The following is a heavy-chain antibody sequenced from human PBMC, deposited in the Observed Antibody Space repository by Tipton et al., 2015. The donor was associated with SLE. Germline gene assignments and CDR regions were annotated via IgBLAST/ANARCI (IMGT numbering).Heavy chain of an antibody. Sequence: TLSLTCTVSGGSISSYYWSWIRQPAGKGLEWIGRIYTSGSTNYNPSLKSRVTMSVDTSKNQFSLKLSSVTAADTAVYYCARIGPDLYCSGGSCHPNWYFDLWGRGTLVTVSS. CDR2: IYTSGST. D-gene: IGHD2-15*01. V-gene: IGHV4-4*07. J-gene: IGHJ2*01. CDR1: GGSISSYY. CDR3: ARIGPDLYCSGGSCHPNWYFDL.